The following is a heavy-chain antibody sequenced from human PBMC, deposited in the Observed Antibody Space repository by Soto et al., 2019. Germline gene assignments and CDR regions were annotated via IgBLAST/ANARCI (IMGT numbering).Heavy chain of an antibody. V-gene: IGHV1-69*13. CDR2: IIPIFGTA. J-gene: IGHJ6*02. CDR3: ARDLRSCSGGSCCPYYYGMDV. Sequence: ASVKVSCKASGGTFSSYAISWVRQAPGQGLEWMGGIIPIFGTANYAQRFQGRVTITADESTSTAYMELSSLRSEDTAVYYCARDLRSCSGGSCCPYYYGMDVWGQGTTVTVSS. CDR1: GGTFSSYA. D-gene: IGHD2-15*01.